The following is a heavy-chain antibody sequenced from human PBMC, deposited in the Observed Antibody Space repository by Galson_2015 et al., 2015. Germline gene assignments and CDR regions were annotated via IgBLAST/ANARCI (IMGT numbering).Heavy chain of an antibody. J-gene: IGHJ6*02. CDR3: ARSPVYDFWSGYYYYYYGMDV. CDR2: IDWDDDK. CDR1: GFSLSTSGMC. V-gene: IGHV2-70*01. D-gene: IGHD3-3*01. Sequence: PALVKPTQPLTLTCTFSGFSLSTSGMCVSWLRQPPGKALEWLALIDWDDDKYYSTSLKTRLTISKDTSKNQVVLTMTNMDPVDTATYYCARSPVYDFWSGYYYYYYGMDVWGQGTTVTVSS.